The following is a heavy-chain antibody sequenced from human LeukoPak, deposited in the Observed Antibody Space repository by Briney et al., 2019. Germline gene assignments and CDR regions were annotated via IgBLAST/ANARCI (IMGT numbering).Heavy chain of an antibody. CDR3: VKDMGDYGDYVVHY. CDR2: VGGNGGAT. J-gene: IGHJ4*02. V-gene: IGHV3-43*02. CDR1: GFRFDDFA. D-gene: IGHD4-17*01. Sequence: GGSLRLSCSAPGFRFDDFAMHWVRQAPGKGLEWVSLVGGNGGATYYAASVKGRFTISRDNSKNSLYLQMNSLRTDDTALYYCVKDMGDYGDYVVHYWGQGTLVSVSS.